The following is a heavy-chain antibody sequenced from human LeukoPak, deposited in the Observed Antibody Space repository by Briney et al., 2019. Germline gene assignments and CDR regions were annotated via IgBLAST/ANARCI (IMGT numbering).Heavy chain of an antibody. CDR2: ISGSGGST. Sequence: GGSLRLSCAASGFTFSSYAMSWVRQALGKGLEWVSAISGSGGSTYYADSVKGRFTISRDNSKNTLYLQMNSLRAEDTAVYYCAKGDIVVVPAASFDYWGQGTLVTVSS. J-gene: IGHJ4*02. CDR3: AKGDIVVVPAASFDY. V-gene: IGHV3-23*01. D-gene: IGHD2-2*01. CDR1: GFTFSSYA.